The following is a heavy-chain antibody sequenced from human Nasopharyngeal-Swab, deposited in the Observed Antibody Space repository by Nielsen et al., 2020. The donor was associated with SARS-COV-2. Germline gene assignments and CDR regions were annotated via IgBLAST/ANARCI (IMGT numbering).Heavy chain of an antibody. CDR3: ARDAPYYDILTGYYPHFDY. J-gene: IGHJ4*02. CDR2: ISAYNGNT. Sequence: ASVKVSCKASGYTSTSYGISWVRQAPGQGLEWMGWISAYNGNTNYAQKLQGRVTMTTDTSTSTAYMELRSLRSDDTAVYYCARDAPYYDILTGYYPHFDYWGQGTLVTVSS. CDR1: GYTSTSYG. D-gene: IGHD3-9*01. V-gene: IGHV1-18*01.